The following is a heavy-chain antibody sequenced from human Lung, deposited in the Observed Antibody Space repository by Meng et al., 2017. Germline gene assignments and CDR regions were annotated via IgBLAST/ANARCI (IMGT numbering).Heavy chain of an antibody. V-gene: IGHV4-34*01. CDR2: INHSGST. J-gene: IGHJ4*02. Sequence: QLQLQQWGPGLLKPSETLSLTCVVSGGSFSDYYWSWIRQSPGKGLEWIGEINHSGSTNYNPSLESRATISVDTSQNNLSLKLSSVTAADSAVYYCARGPTTMAHDFDYWGQGTLVTVSS. CDR3: ARGPTTMAHDFDY. CDR1: GGSFSDYY. D-gene: IGHD4-11*01.